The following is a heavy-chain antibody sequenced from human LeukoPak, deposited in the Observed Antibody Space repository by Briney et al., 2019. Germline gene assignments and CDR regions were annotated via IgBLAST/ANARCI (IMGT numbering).Heavy chain of an antibody. V-gene: IGHV3-30*03. Sequence: LFSATFGFSSISCCFMWCRQAPREGLEWVAVISYDENNKYYADSVEGRFTISRDNSKDTLYLQMNSLTPEDTAVYYCARDGGADWGQGTLVTVSS. CDR2: ISYDENNK. CDR1: GFSSISCC. D-gene: IGHD3-3*01. J-gene: IGHJ4*02. CDR3: ARDGGAD.